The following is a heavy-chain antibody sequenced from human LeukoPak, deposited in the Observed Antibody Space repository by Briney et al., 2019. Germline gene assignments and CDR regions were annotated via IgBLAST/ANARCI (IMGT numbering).Heavy chain of an antibody. CDR3: ARLDYGYYRGAFDI. Sequence: PGGSLRLSCAASGFTFSSYEMNWVRQAPGKGLEWVSYISSSGSTIYYADSVKGRFTISRDNAKNSLYLQMNSLRAEDTAVYYCARLDYGYYRGAFDIWGQGTMVTVS. CDR2: ISSSGSTI. J-gene: IGHJ3*02. D-gene: IGHD4-17*01. CDR1: GFTFSSYE. V-gene: IGHV3-48*03.